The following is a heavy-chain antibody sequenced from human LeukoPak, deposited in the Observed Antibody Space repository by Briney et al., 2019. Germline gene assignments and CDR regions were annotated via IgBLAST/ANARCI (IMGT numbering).Heavy chain of an antibody. D-gene: IGHD6-13*01. CDR1: GGSISSYY. V-gene: IGHV4-59*08. Sequence: PSETLSLTCTVSGGSISSYYWSWIRQPPGKGLEWIGYISYSGNTNYNPSLKSRVTISVDTSKNQFSLKLSSVTAADTAVYYCARQGGYIAPFALWGQGTLVTVSS. CDR3: ARQGGYIAPFAL. J-gene: IGHJ4*02. CDR2: ISYSGNT.